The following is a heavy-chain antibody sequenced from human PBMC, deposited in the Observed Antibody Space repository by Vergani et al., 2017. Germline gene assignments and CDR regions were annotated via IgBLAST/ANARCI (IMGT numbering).Heavy chain of an antibody. Sequence: EVQLVKSGEGLVQPGGSLRLSCTAPGFTFSNYWMQWVRQAPGKGLMWVSRINSDGESPIYADSVKGRFTISRDKAKNTLYLQMYSLRAEDTGVYYCATAGAEYCRGDSSYDFCEYWGQGTLVTVAS. CDR3: ATAGAEYCRGDSSYDFCEY. D-gene: IGHD2-15*01. CDR2: INSDGESP. V-gene: IGHV3-74*02. J-gene: IGHJ4*02. CDR1: GFTFSNYW.